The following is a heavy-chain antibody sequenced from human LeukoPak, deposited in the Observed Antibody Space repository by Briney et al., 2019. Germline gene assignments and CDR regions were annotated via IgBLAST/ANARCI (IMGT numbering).Heavy chain of an antibody. J-gene: IGHJ6*02. CDR1: GFTVSSNY. Sequence: GGSLRLSCAASGFTVSSNYMSWVRQAPGKGLEWVSVIYSGGSTYYADSVKGRFTISRDNSKNTLYLQMNSLRAEDTAVYYCAREPCGGGTCQAYSYYYYGMDVWAKGPRSPSP. CDR2: IYSGGST. V-gene: IGHV3-66*01. D-gene: IGHD2-21*01. CDR3: AREPCGGGTCQAYSYYYYGMDV.